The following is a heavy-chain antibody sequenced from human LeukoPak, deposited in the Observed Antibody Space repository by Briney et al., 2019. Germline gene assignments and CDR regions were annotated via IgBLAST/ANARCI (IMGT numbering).Heavy chain of an antibody. V-gene: IGHV3-43*02. CDR1: GFTFSNYA. Sequence: PGGSLRLSCAASGFTFSNYAMSWVRQAPGKGLEWVSLISGDGGSTYYADSVKGRFTISRDNSKNSLYLQMNSLRTEDTALYYCAKDMPGPPTYYDFWSGSLASGGMDVWGQGTTVTVSS. CDR3: AKDMPGPPTYYDFWSGSLASGGMDV. J-gene: IGHJ6*02. CDR2: ISGDGGST. D-gene: IGHD3-3*01.